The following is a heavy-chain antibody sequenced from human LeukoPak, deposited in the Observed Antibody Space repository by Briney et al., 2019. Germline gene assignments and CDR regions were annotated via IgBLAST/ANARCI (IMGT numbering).Heavy chain of an antibody. V-gene: IGHV3-21*01. CDR1: GFTFGSFS. Sequence: GGSLRLSCAASGFTFGSFSMTWVRQAPGKGLEWVSTISSSGSYTYYADSVKGRFTISRDNAKNSLYLQMNSLRAEDTAVEYCARDPGRRGGRFYSDYWGQGTLVTVSS. CDR2: ISSSGSYT. CDR3: ARDPGRRGGRFYSDY. D-gene: IGHD2-15*01. J-gene: IGHJ4*02.